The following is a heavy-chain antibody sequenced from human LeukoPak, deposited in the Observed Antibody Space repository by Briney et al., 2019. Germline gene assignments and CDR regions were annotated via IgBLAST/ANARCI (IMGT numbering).Heavy chain of an antibody. CDR3: AKQRGYSYGSENDY. J-gene: IGHJ4*02. V-gene: IGHV3-23*01. Sequence: GGSLRLSCAASGFTFSSYAMSWVRQAPGKGLEWVSAISGSGGSTYYADSVKGRFTISRDNSKNTLYLQMNSLRAEDTAVYYCAKQRGYSYGSENDYWGQGTLVTVSS. CDR2: ISGSGGST. D-gene: IGHD5-18*01. CDR1: GFTFSSYA.